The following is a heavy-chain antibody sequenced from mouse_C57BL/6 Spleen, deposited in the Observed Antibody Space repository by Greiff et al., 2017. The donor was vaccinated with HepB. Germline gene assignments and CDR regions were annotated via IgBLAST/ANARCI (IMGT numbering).Heavy chain of an antibody. CDR2: IYPGSGST. Sequence: QVQLQQPGAELVKPGASVKMSCKASGYTFTSYWITWVKQRPGQGLEWIGDIYPGSGSTNYNEKFKSKATLTVDTSSSTAYMQLSSLTSEDSAVYYCARGEYYGSSCGYFDVWGTGTTVTVSS. D-gene: IGHD1-1*01. J-gene: IGHJ1*03. CDR1: GYTFTSYW. V-gene: IGHV1-55*01. CDR3: ARGEYYGSSCGYFDV.